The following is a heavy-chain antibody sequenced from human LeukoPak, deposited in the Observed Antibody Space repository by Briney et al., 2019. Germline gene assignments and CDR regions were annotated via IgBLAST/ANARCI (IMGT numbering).Heavy chain of an antibody. D-gene: IGHD3-10*01. V-gene: IGHV1-2*02. J-gene: IGHJ6*02. CDR3: ARGGGPRSYWSYYFAMDI. CDR2: INPDTGAT. Sequence: ASVKVSCNPSGYSFTGYYIHWVRQAPGQGLEWMGWINPDTGATKYGKKFQGRVTLTRDTSTRTAYMELSRLRSADTAMYYCARGGGPRSYWSYYFAMDIWGPGTTVIVSS. CDR1: GYSFTGYY.